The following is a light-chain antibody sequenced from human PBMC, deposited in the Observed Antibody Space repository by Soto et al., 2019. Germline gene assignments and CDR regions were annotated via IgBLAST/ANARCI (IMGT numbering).Light chain of an antibody. CDR3: SSYTSSTARV. CDR2: KVS. V-gene: IGLV2-14*01. Sequence: QSVLTQPASVSGSPGQSITISCTGTSSDVGGYDYVSWYQHHPGKAPKLMIYKVSNRPSGASNRFSGSKSGNTASLTISGVQAEDEADYYCSSYTSSTARVFGTGTRSPS. CDR1: SSDVGGYDY. J-gene: IGLJ1*01.